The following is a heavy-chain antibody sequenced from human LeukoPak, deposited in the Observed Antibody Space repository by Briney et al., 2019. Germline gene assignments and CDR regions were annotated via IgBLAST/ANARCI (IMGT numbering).Heavy chain of an antibody. V-gene: IGHV3-7*01. CDR3: ARGEWSSSPFDY. Sequence: PGGSLRLSCVASGFTFSSRDWMTWVRQAPGKGLEWVANIKQDGSEKNYVDSVKGRFTISRDNSKNTLYLQMNSLRAEDTAVYYCARGEWSSSPFDYWGQGTLVTVSS. D-gene: IGHD6-6*01. CDR1: GFTFSSRDW. J-gene: IGHJ4*02. CDR2: IKQDGSEK.